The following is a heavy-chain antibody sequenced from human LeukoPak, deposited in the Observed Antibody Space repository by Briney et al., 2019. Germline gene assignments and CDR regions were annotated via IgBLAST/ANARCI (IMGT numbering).Heavy chain of an antibody. J-gene: IGHJ6*02. D-gene: IGHD1-26*01. CDR3: ARTDSGSYPYPLRSAYYYYGMDV. Sequence: GGSLRLSCAASGFTVSSNYMSWVRQAPGKGLEWVSVIYSGGSTYYADSVKGRFTISRDNSKNTLYLQMNSLRAEDTAVYYCARTDSGSYPYPLRSAYYYYGMDVWGQGTTVTVSS. CDR1: GFTVSSNY. V-gene: IGHV3-66*01. CDR2: IYSGGST.